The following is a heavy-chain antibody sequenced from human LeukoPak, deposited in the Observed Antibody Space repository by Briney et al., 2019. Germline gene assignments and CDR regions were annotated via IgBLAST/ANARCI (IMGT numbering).Heavy chain of an antibody. CDR2: ISGSGGST. V-gene: IGHV3-23*01. CDR3: AIAEPTVTTGY. J-gene: IGHJ4*02. Sequence: WVSAISGSGGSTYYADSVKGRFTISRDNSKNTLYLQMNSLRAEDTAVYYCAIAEPTVTTGYWGQGILVTVSS. D-gene: IGHD4-17*01.